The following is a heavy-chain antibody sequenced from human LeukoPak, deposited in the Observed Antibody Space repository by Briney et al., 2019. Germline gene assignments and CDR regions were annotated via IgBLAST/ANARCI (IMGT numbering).Heavy chain of an antibody. J-gene: IGHJ4*02. CDR1: GFTFSSYA. D-gene: IGHD1-26*01. Sequence: GGSLRLSRAASGFTFSSYAMHWVRQAPGKGLGWVAVISYDGSNKYYADSVKGRFTISRDNSKNTLYLQMNSLRAEDTAVYYCARVLGSGSYYLDYWGQGTLVTVSS. CDR2: ISYDGSNK. V-gene: IGHV3-30-3*01. CDR3: ARVLGSGSYYLDY.